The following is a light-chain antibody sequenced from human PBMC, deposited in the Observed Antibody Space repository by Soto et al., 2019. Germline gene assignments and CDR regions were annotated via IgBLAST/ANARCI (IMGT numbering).Light chain of an antibody. V-gene: IGLV2-23*02. CDR2: EAT. Sequence: QSALTQPASVSGSPGQSITISCTGTSSDIGGYNLVSWYQHHPGKAPKLLIYEATKRPSGVSDRFSGSRSGNTASLTISPLQSEDEADYSCYSFAGSATFVFGGGPSSPS. CDR1: SSDIGGYNL. CDR3: YSFAGSATFV. J-gene: IGLJ2*01.